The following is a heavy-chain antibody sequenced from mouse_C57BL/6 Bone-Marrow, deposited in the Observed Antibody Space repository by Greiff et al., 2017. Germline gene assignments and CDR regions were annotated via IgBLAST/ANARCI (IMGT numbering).Heavy chain of an antibody. CDR2: IRSKSNNYAT. CDR1: GFSFNTYA. J-gene: IGHJ4*01. CDR3: VRCGYYRGYYAMDY. Sequence: EVKVVESGGGLVQPKGSLKLSCAASGFSFNTYAMNWVRQAPGKGLEWVARIRSKSNNYATYYADSVKDRFTISRDDSESMLYLQMNNLKTEDTAMYYCVRCGYYRGYYAMDYWGQGTSVTVSS. D-gene: IGHD2-3*01. V-gene: IGHV10-1*01.